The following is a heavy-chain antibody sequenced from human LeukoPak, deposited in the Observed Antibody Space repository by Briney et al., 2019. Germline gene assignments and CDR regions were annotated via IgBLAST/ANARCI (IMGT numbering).Heavy chain of an antibody. V-gene: IGHV2-5*02. CDR2: VYWDDDE. CDR3: AHKNWDDGIF. Sequence: QITLKESGPTLVKPTQTLTLTCTFSGFSLTTSGVGVGWIRQPPGKALEWLALVYWDDDERYTPSLRTRVTITKDTSKNQVVLTMTNMDPEDTATYYCAHKNWDDGIFWGQGLLVTVSS. J-gene: IGHJ4*02. CDR1: GFSLTTSGVG. D-gene: IGHD2-15*01.